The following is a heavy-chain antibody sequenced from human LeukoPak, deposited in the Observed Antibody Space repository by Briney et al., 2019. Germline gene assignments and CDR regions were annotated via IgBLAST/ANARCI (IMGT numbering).Heavy chain of an antibody. CDR2: IYYSGST. J-gene: IGHJ6*02. CDR3: ARPLRINCGMDV. V-gene: IGHV4-59*01. CDR1: GGSISSYY. Sequence: SEILSLTCTVSGGSISSYYWSWIRQPPGRGLEWIGYIYYSGSTNYNPSLKSRVTISVDTSKNQFSLKLSSVTAADTAVYYCARPLRINCGMDVWGQGTTVTVSS. D-gene: IGHD3-3*01.